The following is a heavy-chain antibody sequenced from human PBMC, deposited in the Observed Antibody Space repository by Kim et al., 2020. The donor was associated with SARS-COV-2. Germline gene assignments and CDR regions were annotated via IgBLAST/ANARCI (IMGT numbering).Heavy chain of an antibody. CDR1: GFTFSRYG. CDR2: IWSDESRK. CDR3: ARVKPYYEGTNCFPMADYDYYMDV. D-gene: IGHD2-2*01. Sequence: GGSLRLSCAASGFTFSRYGIHWVRQAPGKGLEWVAAIWSDESRKYYADSVKGRFTISRDNPRNTLYLDMNGLRAEDTALYSCARVKPYYEGTNCFPMADYDYYMDVWGNGTTVTVS. J-gene: IGHJ6*03. V-gene: IGHV3-33*01.